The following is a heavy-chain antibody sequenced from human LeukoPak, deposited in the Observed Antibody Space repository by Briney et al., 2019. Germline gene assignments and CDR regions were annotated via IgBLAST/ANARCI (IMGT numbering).Heavy chain of an antibody. CDR2: IYYSGST. D-gene: IGHD6-13*01. CDR1: GGSFSGYY. CDR3: ARDSMSSSYAFDI. J-gene: IGHJ3*02. V-gene: IGHV4-59*01. Sequence: SETLSLTCAVYGGSFSGYYWSWIRQPPGKGLEWIGYIYYSGSTNYNPSLKSRVTISVDTSKNQFSLKLSFVTAADTAVYYCARDSMSSSYAFDIWGQGTMVTVSS.